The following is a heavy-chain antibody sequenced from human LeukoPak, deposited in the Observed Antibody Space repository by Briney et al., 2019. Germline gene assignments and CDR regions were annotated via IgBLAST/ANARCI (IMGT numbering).Heavy chain of an antibody. CDR1: GGSISSANYY. CDR3: ARDQREAWFDP. Sequence: SETLSLTCTVSGGSISSANYYWSWIRQPPGKGLEWIGYINYSGSAFYNPSLESRIIISVDTSKNQFSLKLSFVTAADTAVYYCARDQREAWFDPWGQGTLVTVSS. CDR2: INYSGSA. V-gene: IGHV4-30-4*01. D-gene: IGHD6-25*01. J-gene: IGHJ5*02.